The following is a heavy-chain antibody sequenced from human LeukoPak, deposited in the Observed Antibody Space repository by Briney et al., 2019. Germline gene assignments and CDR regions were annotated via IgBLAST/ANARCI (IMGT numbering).Heavy chain of an antibody. V-gene: IGHV1-18*01. Sequence: ASVKVSCKASGYAFTSYGISWVRQAPGQGLEWMGWISAYNGNTNYAQKLQGRVTMTTDTSTSTAYMELRSLRSDDTAVYYCARPIVAAGSNWFDPWGQGTLVTVSS. CDR1: GYAFTSYG. D-gene: IGHD6-13*01. CDR3: ARPIVAAGSNWFDP. J-gene: IGHJ5*02. CDR2: ISAYNGNT.